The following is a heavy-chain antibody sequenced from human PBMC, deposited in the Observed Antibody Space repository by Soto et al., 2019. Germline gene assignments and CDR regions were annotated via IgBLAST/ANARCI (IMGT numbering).Heavy chain of an antibody. CDR3: AKSEDSSLRIFDY. D-gene: IGHD2-15*01. V-gene: IGHV3-23*01. CDR2: ISGNGADT. J-gene: IGHJ4*02. Sequence: GGSLRLSCAASGFPFSHYAMSWVRQAPGKGLEWVSAISGNGADTTYADSVKGRFTISRDNSKNTLYLQMNSLRAEDTAVYYCAKSEDSSLRIFDYWGQGTLVTVSS. CDR1: GFPFSHYA.